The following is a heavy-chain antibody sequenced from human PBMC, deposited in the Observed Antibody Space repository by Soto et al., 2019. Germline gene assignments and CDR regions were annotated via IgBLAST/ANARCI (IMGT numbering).Heavy chain of an antibody. D-gene: IGHD1-26*01. Sequence: EVQLVESGGGLVKPGGSLRLSCAASGFTFSSYSMNWVRQAPGKGPEWVSSISSSSSYIYYADSVKGRFTISRDNAKNSLYPQMNSLRAEDTAVYYCARDGSRYSGSYYYYGMDVWGQGTTVTVSS. J-gene: IGHJ6*02. CDR2: ISSSSSYI. V-gene: IGHV3-21*01. CDR3: ARDGSRYSGSYYYYGMDV. CDR1: GFTFSSYS.